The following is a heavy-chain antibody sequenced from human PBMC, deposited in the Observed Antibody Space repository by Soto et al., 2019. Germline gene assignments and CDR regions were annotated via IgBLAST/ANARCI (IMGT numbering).Heavy chain of an antibody. Sequence: QVQLVESGGGVVQPGRSLRLSCAASGFTFSSYAMHWVRQAPGKGLEWVAVISYDGSNKYYADSVKGRFTISRDNSKNTLYVQMNSLRAEDTAVYYCASDPLGDWGQVTLVTVSS. CDR1: GFTFSSYA. CDR3: ASDPLGD. CDR2: ISYDGSNK. J-gene: IGHJ4*02. V-gene: IGHV3-30-3*01.